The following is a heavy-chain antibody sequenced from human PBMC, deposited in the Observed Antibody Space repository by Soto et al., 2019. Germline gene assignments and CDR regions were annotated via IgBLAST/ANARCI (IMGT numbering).Heavy chain of an antibody. CDR1: GYIFTNYY. CDR3: TRGTRTWAQDPDY. D-gene: IGHD1-1*01. V-gene: IGHV1-46*01. CDR2: VNPSGGGT. Sequence: ASVKVSCKTSGYIFTNYYMHWVRQAPGQGLEWMGIVNPSGGGTRYRQKFQGRVNMTTDTSTSTAYLELTSLTSDDTAVYFCTRGTRTWAQDPDYCRKRPMVTVCS. J-gene: IGHJ4*02.